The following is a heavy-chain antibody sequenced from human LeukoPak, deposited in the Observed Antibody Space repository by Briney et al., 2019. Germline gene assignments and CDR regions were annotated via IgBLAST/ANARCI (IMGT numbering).Heavy chain of an antibody. Sequence: SETLSLTCAVYGGSFSGYYWSWIRQPPGKGLEWIGEINHSGSTNYNPSLKSRVTISVDTSKNQFSLKLSSVTAADTAVYYCARDNGFWSGYYTARSHYYYYYYMDVWGKGTTVTVSS. CDR3: ARDNGFWSGYYTARSHYYYYYYMDV. CDR1: GGSFSGYY. CDR2: INHSGST. J-gene: IGHJ6*03. D-gene: IGHD3-3*01. V-gene: IGHV4-34*01.